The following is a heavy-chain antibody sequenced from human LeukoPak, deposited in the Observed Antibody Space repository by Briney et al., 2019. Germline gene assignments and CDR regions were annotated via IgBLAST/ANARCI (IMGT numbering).Heavy chain of an antibody. V-gene: IGHV4-34*01. J-gene: IGHJ2*01. CDR2: INHSGST. Sequence: SETLSLTCAVYGGSFSGYYWSWIRQPPGKGLEWIGEINHSGSTNYNPSLKSRVTISVDTSKNQFSLKLSSVTAADTAVYYCARGMDRNIQLWLRAKFDLWGRGTLVTVSS. CDR1: GGSFSGYY. D-gene: IGHD5-18*01. CDR3: ARGMDRNIQLWLRAKFDL.